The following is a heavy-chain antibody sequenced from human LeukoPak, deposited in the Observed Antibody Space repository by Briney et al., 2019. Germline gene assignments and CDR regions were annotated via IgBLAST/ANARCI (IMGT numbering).Heavy chain of an antibody. Sequence: SETLSLTCAVYGGSFSGYYWSWIRQPPGKGLEWIGEINHSGSTNYNPSLKSRVTISVDTSKNQFSLKLSSVTAADTAVYYCARARAAWRRIAAAGTEFDYWGQGTLVTVSS. J-gene: IGHJ4*02. CDR1: GGSFSGYY. CDR3: ARARAAWRRIAAAGTEFDY. D-gene: IGHD6-13*01. CDR2: INHSGST. V-gene: IGHV4-34*01.